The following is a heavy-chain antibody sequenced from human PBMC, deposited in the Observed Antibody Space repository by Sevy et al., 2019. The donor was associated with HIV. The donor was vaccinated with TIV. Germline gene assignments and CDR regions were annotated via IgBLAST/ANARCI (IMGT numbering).Heavy chain of an antibody. CDR1: GYSISSGYY. D-gene: IGHD3-3*01. Sequence: SETLSLTCAVSGYSISSGYYWGWIRQPPGKGLEWIGSIYHSGSTYYNPSLKSRVTISVDTSKNQFSLKLSSVTAADTAVYYCARVGPRLSVDYWGQGTLVTVSS. CDR3: ARVGPRLSVDY. V-gene: IGHV4-38-2*01. CDR2: IYHSGST. J-gene: IGHJ4*02.